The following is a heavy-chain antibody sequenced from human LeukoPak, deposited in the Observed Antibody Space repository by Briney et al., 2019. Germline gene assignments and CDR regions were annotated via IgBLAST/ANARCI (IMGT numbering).Heavy chain of an antibody. D-gene: IGHD4-17*01. CDR3: AKSDYGDYQRNGRIETLDRSHYYYYYGMDV. CDR1: GFTFSSYA. J-gene: IGHJ6*02. Sequence: GGSLRLSCAASGFTFSSYAMSWVRQAPGKGLEWVSAISGSGGSTYYADSVKGRFTISRDNSKNTLYLQMNSLRAEDTAVYYCAKSDYGDYQRNGRIETLDRSHYYYYYGMDVWGQGTTVTVSS. V-gene: IGHV3-23*01. CDR2: ISGSGGST.